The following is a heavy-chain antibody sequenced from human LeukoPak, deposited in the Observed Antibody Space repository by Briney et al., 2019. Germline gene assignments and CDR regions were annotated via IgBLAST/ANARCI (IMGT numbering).Heavy chain of an antibody. CDR2: IYTSVGT. CDR1: GGSISSSY. Sequence: SETLSLTCTVSGGSISSSYWNWIRQPPGKGLEWIGYIYTSVGTNYNPSLNRRVSISVDTSKNQFSLKLSSVTAADTVVYCCARRRSGGRDFDYWGQGTLVTVSS. CDR3: ARRRSGGRDFDY. V-gene: IGHV4-4*09. J-gene: IGHJ4*02. D-gene: IGHD2-15*01.